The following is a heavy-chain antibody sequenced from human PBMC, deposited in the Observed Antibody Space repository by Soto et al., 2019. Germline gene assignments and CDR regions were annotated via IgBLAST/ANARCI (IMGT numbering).Heavy chain of an antibody. CDR2: IIPIFGTA. D-gene: IGHD3-22*01. CDR1: GGTFSSYA. J-gene: IGHJ4*02. CDR3: ATWGRITMSHDY. V-gene: IGHV1-69*13. Sequence: SVKVSCKASGGTFSSYAISWVRQAPGQGLEWMGGIIPIFGTANYAQKFQGRVTITADESTSTAYMELSSLRSEDTAVYYCATWGRITMSHDYWGQGTLVTVSS.